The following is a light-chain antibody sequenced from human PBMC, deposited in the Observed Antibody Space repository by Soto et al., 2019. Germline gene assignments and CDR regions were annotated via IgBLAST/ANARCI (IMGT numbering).Light chain of an antibody. Sequence: QSVLTQPASVSGSPGQSITISCTGTSSDLAIYNYVSWYQQQPGKAPKLMIYQVTNRPSGVSNRFSGSRSGNMASLTISGLQAEDEADYYCSSYTDISNYVFGTATKRTVL. CDR2: QVT. V-gene: IGLV2-14*01. CDR3: SSYTDISNYV. J-gene: IGLJ1*01. CDR1: SSDLAIYNY.